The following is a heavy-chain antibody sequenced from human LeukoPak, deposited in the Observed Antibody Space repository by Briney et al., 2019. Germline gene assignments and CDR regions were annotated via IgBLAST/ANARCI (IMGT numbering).Heavy chain of an antibody. V-gene: IGHV1-69*13. CDR3: ARGPQYYDFWSGYRGDAFDI. Sequence: ASVKVSCKASGGTFSSYAISWVRQAPGQGLEWMGGIIPIFGTANYAQKFQGRVTITADESTSTAYMELSSLRSEDTAVYYCARGPQYYDFWSGYRGDAFDIWGQGTMVTVSS. D-gene: IGHD3-3*01. J-gene: IGHJ3*02. CDR2: IIPIFGTA. CDR1: GGTFSSYA.